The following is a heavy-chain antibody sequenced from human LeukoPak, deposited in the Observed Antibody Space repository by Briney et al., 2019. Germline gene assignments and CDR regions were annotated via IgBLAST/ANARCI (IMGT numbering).Heavy chain of an antibody. D-gene: IGHD2-2*01. CDR2: IYSGGST. CDR3: ARVGVVPAAIPDGFDI. J-gene: IGHJ3*02. V-gene: IGHV3-53*01. Sequence: PGGSLRLSCAASGFTVSSNYMSWVRQVPGKGLEWVSVIYSGGSTYYADSVKGRFTISRDNSKNTLYLQMNSLTAEDTAVYYCARVGVVPAAIPDGFDIWGQGTMVTVSS. CDR1: GFTVSSNY.